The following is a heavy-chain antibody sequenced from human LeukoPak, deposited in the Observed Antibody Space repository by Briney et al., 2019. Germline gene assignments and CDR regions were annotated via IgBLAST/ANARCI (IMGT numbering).Heavy chain of an antibody. Sequence: SETLSLTCTVSGGFISSYYWSWIRQPPGKGLEWIGYIYYSGNTNYNPSLKSRVTISVDTSKNQFSLKLSSVTAADTAVYYCARVWYSSSWYPNYYYYMDVWGKGTTVTVSS. J-gene: IGHJ6*03. CDR1: GGFISSYY. CDR2: IYYSGNT. V-gene: IGHV4-59*01. CDR3: ARVWYSSSWYPNYYYYMDV. D-gene: IGHD6-13*01.